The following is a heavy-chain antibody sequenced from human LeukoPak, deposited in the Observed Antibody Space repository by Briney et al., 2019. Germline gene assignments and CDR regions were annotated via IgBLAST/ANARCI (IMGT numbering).Heavy chain of an antibody. J-gene: IGHJ4*02. CDR1: GFTFSSYA. CDR3: AKDETELRFLEWLLPD. Sequence: PGGSLRLSCAASGFTFSSYAMSWVRQAPGKGLEWVSAISSSGGSTIYADSVKGRFTISRDNSKNTLYLQMNSLRAEDTAVYYCAKDETELRFLEWLLPDWGQGTLVTVSS. V-gene: IGHV3-23*01. CDR2: ISSSGGST. D-gene: IGHD3-3*01.